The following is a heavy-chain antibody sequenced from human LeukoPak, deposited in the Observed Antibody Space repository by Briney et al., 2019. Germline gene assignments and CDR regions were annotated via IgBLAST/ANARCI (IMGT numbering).Heavy chain of an antibody. CDR3: ARRDCDSIKCRGSNWFDP. D-gene: IGHD3-22*01. Sequence: GGSLRLSCAASGFTFSSYALSWVRQAPGKGLEWVSATSGSGGGTFYADSVKGRFTISRDNAKNSLYLQMNSLRAEDTAVYYCARRDCDSIKCRGSNWFDPWGQGTLVSVSS. CDR1: GFTFSSYA. V-gene: IGHV3-23*01. J-gene: IGHJ5*02. CDR2: TSGSGGGT.